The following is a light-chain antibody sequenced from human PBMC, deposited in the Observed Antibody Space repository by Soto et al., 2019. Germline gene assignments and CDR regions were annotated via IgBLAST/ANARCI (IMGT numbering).Light chain of an antibody. CDR3: VLYMGSGIWGV. CDR2: STN. V-gene: IGLV8-61*01. CDR1: SGSVSTSYY. Sequence: QTVVTQEPSFSVSPGGTVTLTCGLSSGSVSTSYYPSWYQQTPGQAPRTLIYSTNTRSSGVPDRFSGSILGNKAALTITGAQADDESDYYCVLYMGSGIWGVFGGETKLTVL. J-gene: IGLJ3*02.